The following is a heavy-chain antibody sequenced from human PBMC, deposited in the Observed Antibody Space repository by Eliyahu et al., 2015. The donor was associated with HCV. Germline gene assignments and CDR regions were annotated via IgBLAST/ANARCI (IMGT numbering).Heavy chain of an antibody. Sequence: QVQLVESGGGVVXPGRSLXLSCAXXGFTFXSYGMHWVRQAPGKGLGWVAVIWYDGSNKYYADSVKGRFTISRDNSKNTLYLQMNSLRAEDTAVYYCATERYCSSTSCSPFDYWGQGTLVTVSS. CDR2: IWYDGSNK. J-gene: IGHJ4*02. CDR3: ATERYCSSTSCSPFDY. D-gene: IGHD2-2*01. V-gene: IGHV3-33*01. CDR1: GFTFXSYG.